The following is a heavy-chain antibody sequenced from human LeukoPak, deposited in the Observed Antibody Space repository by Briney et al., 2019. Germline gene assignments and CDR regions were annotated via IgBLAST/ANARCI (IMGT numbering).Heavy chain of an antibody. J-gene: IGHJ4*02. CDR2: MNPISGNT. CDR1: GYTFTSYD. CDR3: ARGLARTSMVTRGGVRFDY. V-gene: IGHV1-8*01. D-gene: IGHD5-18*01. Sequence: ASVKVSCKASGYTFTSYDINWVRQATGQGLEWMGWMNPISGNTGYAQKFQGRVTMTRNTSISTANMELSSLRSEDTAVYYCARGLARTSMVTRGGVRFDYWGQGTLVTVSS.